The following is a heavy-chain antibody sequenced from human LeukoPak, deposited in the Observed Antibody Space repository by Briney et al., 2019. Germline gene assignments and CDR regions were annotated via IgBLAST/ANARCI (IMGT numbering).Heavy chain of an antibody. CDR2: ISGSGGST. D-gene: IGHD1-26*01. J-gene: IGHJ6*03. V-gene: IGHV3-23*01. CDR3: AKEGDQFSGYLDA. Sequence: GGSLRLSCAASGFTFSSYAMSWLRQAPGKGLEWVSAISGSGGSTYYADSVKGRFTISRDNSKNPLYLQMNSLTDDDTAVYYCAKEGDQFSGYLDAWGKGTTVTVSS. CDR1: GFTFSSYA.